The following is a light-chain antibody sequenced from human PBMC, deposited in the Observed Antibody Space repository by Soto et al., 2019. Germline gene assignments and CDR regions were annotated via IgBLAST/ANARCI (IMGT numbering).Light chain of an antibody. CDR1: SSNFGAGYE. CDR2: NNL. Sequence: QYVLTQPPSVSGAPGQRVTISCTGSSSNFGAGYEVHWYKQLPGAAPTLVIFNNLNRPSGVPERFSGSKSGTSASLVISGLQAEDEADYYCQSFDSSLRVYVFGSGTKLTVL. V-gene: IGLV1-40*01. CDR3: QSFDSSLRVYV. J-gene: IGLJ1*01.